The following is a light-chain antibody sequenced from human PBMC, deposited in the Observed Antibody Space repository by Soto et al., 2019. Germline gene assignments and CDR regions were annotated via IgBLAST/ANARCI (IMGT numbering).Light chain of an antibody. J-gene: IGKJ4*01. CDR3: QQYNNWPLT. CDR2: GAS. Sequence: IVMTQSPATLSVSPGERATLSCRASQSVRSNLAWYQQIPGQAPGLLIYGASTRATGIPARFSGSGSGTEFSLTISSLQPEDFAVYYCQQYNNWPLTFGGGTKVEIK. CDR1: QSVRSN. V-gene: IGKV3-15*01.